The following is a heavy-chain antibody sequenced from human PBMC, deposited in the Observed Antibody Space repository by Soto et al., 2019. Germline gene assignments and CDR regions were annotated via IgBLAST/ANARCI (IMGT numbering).Heavy chain of an antibody. CDR1: GFTFSSYG. CDR3: ARDRSKNRLDY. Sequence: GGSLRLSCAASGFTFSSYGMHWVRQAPGKGLEWVAVIWYDGSNKYYADSVKGRFTISRDNSKNTLYLQMNSLRAEDTAVYYCARDRSKNRLDYWGQGTLVTVSS. CDR2: IWYDGSNK. J-gene: IGHJ4*02. V-gene: IGHV3-33*01.